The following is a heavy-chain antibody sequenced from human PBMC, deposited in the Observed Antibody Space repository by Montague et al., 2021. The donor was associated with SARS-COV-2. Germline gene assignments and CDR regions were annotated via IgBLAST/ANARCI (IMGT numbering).Heavy chain of an antibody. CDR2: INYSGST. J-gene: IGHJ6*02. V-gene: IGHV4-61*01. CDR1: GGSVSSATYY. CDR3: ASSGGYYYYYQGVDV. D-gene: IGHD3-10*01. Sequence: SETLSLTCTVSGGSVSSATYYWSWIRQPPGKGLEWIGYINYSGSTSYNPSLKSRVPISVDMSKNQFSLKLNSVTAADTAVYYCASSGGYYYYYQGVDVWGQGTTVTVSS.